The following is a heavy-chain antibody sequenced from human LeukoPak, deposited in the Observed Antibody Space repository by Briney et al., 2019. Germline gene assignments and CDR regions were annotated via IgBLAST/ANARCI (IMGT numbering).Heavy chain of an antibody. CDR1: GFTFDDYA. Sequence: GRSLRLSCAASGFTFDDYAMHWVRQAPGKGLEWVSGMSWNSGSICYADSVKGLFNISRDNAKHSLYLQMNSLRAEDTALYYCAKDKDRGHYYSGMDVSSQGTTATVSS. CDR3: AKDKDRGHYYSGMDV. J-gene: IGHJ6*02. CDR2: MSWNSGSI. V-gene: IGHV3-9*01. D-gene: IGHD3-10*01.